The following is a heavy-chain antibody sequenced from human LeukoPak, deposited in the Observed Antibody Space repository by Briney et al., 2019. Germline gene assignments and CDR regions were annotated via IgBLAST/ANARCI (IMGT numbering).Heavy chain of an antibody. CDR1: GYTFTSYY. Sequence: ASVKVSCKASGYTFTSYYMHWVRQAPGEGLEWMGIINPSGGSTSYAQKFQGRVTMTRDMSTSTVYMELSGLRSEDTAVYYCARVAAEVVGVPGPIGFGWLRRDYYYMDVWGKGTTVTVSS. CDR3: ARVAAEVVGVPGPIGFGWLRRDYYYMDV. D-gene: IGHD2-2*02. CDR2: INPSGGST. V-gene: IGHV1-46*01. J-gene: IGHJ6*03.